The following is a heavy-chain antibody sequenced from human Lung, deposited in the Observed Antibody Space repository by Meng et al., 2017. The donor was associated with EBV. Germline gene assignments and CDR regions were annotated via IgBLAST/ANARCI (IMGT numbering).Heavy chain of an antibody. CDR2: INAYNGDT. D-gene: IGHD1-26*01. V-gene: IGHV1-18*01. CDR1: GYTFTNYG. CDR3: ARVEVGITSGDY. J-gene: IGHJ4*02. Sequence: QAQLVQLWGGVERPGASVKVSCKASGYTFTNYGITWVRQAPGQGLEWMGWINAYNGDTNYAQTLQGRVTMTTDTSTSTAYMELRSLRSDDTAVYYCARVEVGITSGDYWGQGTLVTVSS.